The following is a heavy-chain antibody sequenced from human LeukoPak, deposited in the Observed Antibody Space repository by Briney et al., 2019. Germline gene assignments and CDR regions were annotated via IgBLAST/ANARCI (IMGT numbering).Heavy chain of an antibody. Sequence: SETLSLTCTVSGGSISSSNFYWGWIRQPPGKGLEWIGNIYYSGSTYYNPSLKSRVTISVDTSKNQFSLKLSSVTAADTAVYYCARVVLAAPEYFQYWGQGTLVTVSS. D-gene: IGHD2-2*01. CDR2: IYYSGST. CDR3: ARVVLAAPEYFQY. CDR1: GGSISSSNFY. V-gene: IGHV4-39*01. J-gene: IGHJ1*01.